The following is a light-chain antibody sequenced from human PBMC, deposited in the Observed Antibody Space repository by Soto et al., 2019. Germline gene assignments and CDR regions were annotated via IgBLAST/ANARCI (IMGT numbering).Light chain of an antibody. CDR3: LQYETDPYT. V-gene: IGKV1-16*02. J-gene: IGKJ2*01. Sequence: DIQMTQSPSSLSASIGDTVTITCRASKGISLNLAWFQQRPGKAPRSLIYGASTLQRGVPSKFSAGGSGKDFILTIRGLQPEDFATYYCLQYETDPYTFGQGTKVEIK. CDR2: GAS. CDR1: KGISLN.